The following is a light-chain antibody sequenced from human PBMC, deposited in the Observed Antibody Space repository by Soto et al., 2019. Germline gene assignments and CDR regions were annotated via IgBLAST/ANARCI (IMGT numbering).Light chain of an antibody. CDR2: GAS. CDR3: QQYNNWPGT. V-gene: IGKV3-15*01. J-gene: IGKJ1*01. Sequence: EIGITQSPSTLSVSQGERATLSCRASQSVSSNLAWYQQKPGQAPRLLIYGASTRATGIPARFSGSGSGTEFTLTISSLQSEDFAVYYCQQYNNWPGTFGQGTKVDIK. CDR1: QSVSSN.